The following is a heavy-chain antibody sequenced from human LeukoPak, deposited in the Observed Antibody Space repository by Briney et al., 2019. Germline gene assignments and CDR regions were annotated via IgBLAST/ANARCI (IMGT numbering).Heavy chain of an antibody. CDR2: ISSSSSYI. CDR1: GFTFSSYS. Sequence: GGSLRLSCAASGFTFSSYSMNCVRQAPGKGLEWVSSISSSSSYIYYADSVKGRFTISRDNAKNSLYLQMNSLRAEDTAVYYCARELDDSSGYYFYLGYWGQGTLVTVSS. J-gene: IGHJ4*02. CDR3: ARELDDSSGYYFYLGY. V-gene: IGHV3-21*01. D-gene: IGHD3-22*01.